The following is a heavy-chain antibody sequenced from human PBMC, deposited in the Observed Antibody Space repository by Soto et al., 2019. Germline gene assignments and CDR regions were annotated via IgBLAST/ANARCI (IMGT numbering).Heavy chain of an antibody. D-gene: IGHD6-19*01. CDR1: GFDFSNYA. CDR2: TTASGSTT. J-gene: IGHJ5*02. Sequence: EVQLLESGGGLVQPGGSLRLSCVVSGFDFSNYAMSWVRQAPGKGLEWVSTTTASGSTTYYADSVKGRFTISRDNSKNTLYLQMNSLRVDDTALYYCAKMGEWGIAVAGANWFGPWGRGTLVTVSS. V-gene: IGHV3-23*01. CDR3: AKMGEWGIAVAGANWFGP.